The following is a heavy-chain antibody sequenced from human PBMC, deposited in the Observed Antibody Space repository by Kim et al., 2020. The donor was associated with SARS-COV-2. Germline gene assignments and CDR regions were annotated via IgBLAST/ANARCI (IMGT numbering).Heavy chain of an antibody. J-gene: IGHJ4*02. D-gene: IGHD3-9*01. CDR1: GFTFSNYV. CDR3: AKVDNILTGYFDPSPFQY. CDR2: ISYDGSDK. Sequence: GGSLRLSCAASGFTFSNYVMHWVRQAPGKGLEWVAVISYDGSDKYYADSVKGRFTISRDNSKNTLYLQMNSLRAEDTAVYYCAKVDNILTGYFDPSPFQYWGQGTLVTVPS. V-gene: IGHV3-30*18.